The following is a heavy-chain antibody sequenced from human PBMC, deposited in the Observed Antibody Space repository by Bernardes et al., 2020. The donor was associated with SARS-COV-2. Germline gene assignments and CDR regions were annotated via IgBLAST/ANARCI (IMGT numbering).Heavy chain of an antibody. CDR1: GYTLTALS. V-gene: IGHV1-24*01. D-gene: IGHD1-26*01. CDR3: ATVGWELHGRLDY. J-gene: IGHJ4*02. Sequence: ASVKVSCKVSGYTLTALSMHWVRQAPGQGLEWMGGFAPEDGETIYAQKFQGRVTMTEDTSTDTAYMELSSLRSEDTAVYYCATVGWELHGRLDYWGQGTLVTGSS. CDR2: FAPEDGET.